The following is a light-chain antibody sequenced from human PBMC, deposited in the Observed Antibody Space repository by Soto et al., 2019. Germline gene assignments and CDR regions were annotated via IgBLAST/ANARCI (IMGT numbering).Light chain of an antibody. CDR2: GAS. Sequence: EIVLTQSPGTLSLSPGERATLSCRASQSVNSNYLAWYQQKPGQAPRLLIYGASSRTTGVPDRFTGSGSGTDFTLIINRLEPEDFAVYYCQQYDTSPPVTFGPGSKVDIK. V-gene: IGKV3-20*01. CDR1: QSVNSNY. J-gene: IGKJ3*01. CDR3: QQYDTSPPVT.